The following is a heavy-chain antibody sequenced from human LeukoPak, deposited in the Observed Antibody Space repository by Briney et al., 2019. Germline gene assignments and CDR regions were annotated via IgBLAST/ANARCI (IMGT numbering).Heavy chain of an antibody. D-gene: IGHD3-10*01. J-gene: IGHJ4*01. Sequence: GGSLRLSCAASGFTFSSYAMSWVRQAPGKGLEWVSAISGSGGTTYYADSVKGRFTISRDNSKNTLYLQMNSLRAEDTGVYFCARDRGWQQFDYWGQGTLVTVSS. CDR2: ISGSGGTT. CDR1: GFTFSSYA. V-gene: IGHV3-23*01. CDR3: ARDRGWQQFDY.